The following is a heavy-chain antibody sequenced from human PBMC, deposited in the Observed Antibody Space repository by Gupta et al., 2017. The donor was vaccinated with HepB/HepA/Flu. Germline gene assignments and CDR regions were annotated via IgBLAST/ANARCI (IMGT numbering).Heavy chain of an antibody. D-gene: IGHD3-3*01. J-gene: IGHJ4*02. V-gene: IGHV3-48*03. CDR1: GFTFRSYE. CDR3: AMGVAGRFPYYIDS. Sequence: EVQLVESGGGLVQPGGTLRLSCAASGFTFRSYEMNWVRQAPGKGLEWVSYINSGGSIKYYADAVKGRFTMSRDNAKNALDRQMKSMRAEDTAVYYFAMGVAGRFPYYIDSGGQVTMVTVYS. CDR2: INSGGSIK.